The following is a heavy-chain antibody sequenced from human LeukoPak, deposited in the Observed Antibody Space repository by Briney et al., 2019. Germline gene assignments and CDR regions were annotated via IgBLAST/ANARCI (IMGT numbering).Heavy chain of an antibody. Sequence: SVKVSCKASGGTFSSYAISWVRQAPGQGFEWMGRIIPIFGTANYAQKFQGRVTITADKSTSTAYMELSSLRSEDTAVYYCARDQRCGGDCYVFDYWGQGTLVTVSS. D-gene: IGHD2-21*02. J-gene: IGHJ4*02. CDR3: ARDQRCGGDCYVFDY. CDR2: IIPIFGTA. CDR1: GGTFSSYA. V-gene: IGHV1-69*06.